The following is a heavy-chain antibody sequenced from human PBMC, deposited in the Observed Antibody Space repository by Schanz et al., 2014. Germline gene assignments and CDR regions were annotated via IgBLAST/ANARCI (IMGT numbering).Heavy chain of an antibody. J-gene: IGHJ3*02. CDR2: ISYSGST. V-gene: IGHV4-31*11. Sequence: QVQLQESGPGLVKPSPTLSLTCAVYGVSFSGYYWSWIRQHPGKGLEWIGFISYSGSTYYNPSLKRRVTISVDTSKNQFSLNLSSATAADTAVYYCARDRGHGDLPGDIWGQGTMVTVSS. D-gene: IGHD4-17*01. CDR1: GVSFSGYY. CDR3: ARDRGHGDLPGDI.